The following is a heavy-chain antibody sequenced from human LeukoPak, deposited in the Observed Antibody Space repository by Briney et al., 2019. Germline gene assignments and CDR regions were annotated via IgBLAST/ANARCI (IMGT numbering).Heavy chain of an antibody. V-gene: IGHV4-59*01. J-gene: IGHJ5*02. D-gene: IGHD1-7*01. CDR3: ARGSYNWNYNWFDP. CDR2: IYYSGST. CDR1: GGSISSYY. Sequence: PSETLSLTCTVSGGSISSYYWSWVRQPPGRGLEWIGYIYYSGSTNYNPSLKSRVTISVDTSKNQFSLKLSSVTAADTAVYYCARGSYNWNYNWFDPWGQGTLGTVSA.